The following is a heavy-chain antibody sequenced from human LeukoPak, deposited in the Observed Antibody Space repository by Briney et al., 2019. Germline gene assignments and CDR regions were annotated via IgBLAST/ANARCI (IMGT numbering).Heavy chain of an antibody. D-gene: IGHD1-20*01. CDR1: GFTFSSYN. J-gene: IGHJ4*02. CDR3: ARPGEGDNWNPWVV. V-gene: IGHV3-48*01. CDR2: ISNSRTTI. Sequence: GGSLSLSCAASGFTFSSYNMNWVRQAPGKGLEWISYISNSRTTIYYADSVKGRFTISRDNAKSSLYLQMNSLRAEDTAVYYCARPGEGDNWNPWVVWGQGTLVTVSS.